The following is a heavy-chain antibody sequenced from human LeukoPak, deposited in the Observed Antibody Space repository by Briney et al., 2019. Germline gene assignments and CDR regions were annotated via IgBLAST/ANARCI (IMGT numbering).Heavy chain of an antibody. CDR1: GFTFSTYT. J-gene: IGHJ4*02. CDR3: AIDPNWGTHS. Sequence: TGGSLRLSYAASGFTFSTYTMYWVRHPPGKRLEWVSIIGNNGGGIHYADSVRGRFTISRDNSKNALYLQMNSLRVEDTAVYYCAIDPNWGTHSWGQGVLVTVSS. D-gene: IGHD7-27*01. V-gene: IGHV3-23*01. CDR2: IGNNGGGI.